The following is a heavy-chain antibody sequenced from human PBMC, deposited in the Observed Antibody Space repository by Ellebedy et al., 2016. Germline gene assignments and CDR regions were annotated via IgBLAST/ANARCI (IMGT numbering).Heavy chain of an antibody. J-gene: IGHJ6*02. CDR1: GFSVSSNY. Sequence: GGSLRLSCVVSGFSVSSNYMSWVRQAPGKGLEWVSSISSTGTYIYYADSVKGRFTISRDKSKNSLSLQVNSLRSEDTAVYYCASRALAVAGTDPPRDYYYAMDVWGHGTLVTVSS. CDR3: ASRALAVAGTDPPRDYYYAMDV. V-gene: IGHV3-21*06. CDR2: ISSTGTYI. D-gene: IGHD6-19*01.